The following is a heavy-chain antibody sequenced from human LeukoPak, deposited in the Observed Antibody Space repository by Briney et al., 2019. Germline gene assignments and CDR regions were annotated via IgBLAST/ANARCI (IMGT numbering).Heavy chain of an antibody. Sequence: PGGSLRLSCAASGFTFRNSAMSWVRQAPGKGLEWVSTFTGGDGSAYYADPVTGRLTISRDNFKSTLYLQMNNLRVEDTALYYCVRVRDTLVGGGRIRPIPNSFGMDVWGQGTTVIVSS. J-gene: IGHJ6*02. V-gene: IGHV3-23*01. CDR2: FTGGDGSA. D-gene: IGHD2-15*01. CDR3: VRVRDTLVGGGRIRPIPNSFGMDV. CDR1: GFTFRNSA.